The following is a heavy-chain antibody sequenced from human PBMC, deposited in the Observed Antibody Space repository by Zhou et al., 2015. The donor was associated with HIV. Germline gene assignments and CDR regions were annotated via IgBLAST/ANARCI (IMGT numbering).Heavy chain of an antibody. CDR1: GLPFSVFA. Sequence: DVQLVESGGRAVHPGTSLRLSCAVSGLPFSVFAMHWVRQAPGKGLEWVSGISWNSGDIGYADSVKGRFTISRDNAKNSLFLQMNSLRAEDTALYYCVKDRGSGSNYYYYGLDVWGQGTTVTVSS. CDR3: VKDRGSGSNYYYYGLDV. V-gene: IGHV3-9*01. CDR2: ISWNSGDI. D-gene: IGHD6-19*01. J-gene: IGHJ6*02.